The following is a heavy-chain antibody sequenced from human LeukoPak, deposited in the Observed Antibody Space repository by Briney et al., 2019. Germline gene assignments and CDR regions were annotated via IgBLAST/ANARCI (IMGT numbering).Heavy chain of an antibody. CDR3: ARVSSNQGTGSGELFNYYYYGMDV. Sequence: RGSLRLSCAASGFTFSSYAMHWVRQAPGKGLEWVAVISYDGSNKYYADSVKGRFTISRDNSKNTLYLQMNSLRAEDTAVYYCARVSSNQGTGSGELFNYYYYGMDVWGQGTRVTVSS. J-gene: IGHJ6*02. CDR1: GFTFSSYA. V-gene: IGHV3-30*04. D-gene: IGHD3-10*01. CDR2: ISYDGSNK.